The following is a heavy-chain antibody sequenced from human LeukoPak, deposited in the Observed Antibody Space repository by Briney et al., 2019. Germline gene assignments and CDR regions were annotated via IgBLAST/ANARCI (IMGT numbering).Heavy chain of an antibody. J-gene: IGHJ4*02. CDR3: ARTPTFDY. CDR2: INHSGST. CDR1: GGSFSGYY. V-gene: IGHV4-34*01. Sequence: SETLSLTCAVYGGSFSGYYRSWIRQPPGKGLEWIGEINHSGSTNYNPSLKSRVTISVDTSKNQFSLKLSSVTAADTAVYYCARTPTFDYWGQGTLVTVSS.